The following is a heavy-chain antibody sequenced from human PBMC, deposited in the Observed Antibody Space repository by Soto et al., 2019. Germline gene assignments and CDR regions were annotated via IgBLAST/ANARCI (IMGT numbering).Heavy chain of an antibody. Sequence: EVQLVESGGAVVQPGWSLRLSCTAPGFTFNTPWMHWVRQAPGKGLVWVSRIYFDGITTNYADSVKGRLTVSRDNAKNTVYLHVNTLRDEDTAVYYCARGGAMGVDYWGQGTLVSVSS. CDR2: IYFDGITT. CDR1: GFTFNTPW. J-gene: IGHJ4*02. CDR3: ARGGAMGVDY. V-gene: IGHV3-74*01. D-gene: IGHD1-26*01.